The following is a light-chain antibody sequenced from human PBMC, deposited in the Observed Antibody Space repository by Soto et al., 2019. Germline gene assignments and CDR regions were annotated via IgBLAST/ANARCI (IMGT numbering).Light chain of an antibody. V-gene: IGKV3-11*01. CDR3: QQRSNGTPIT. CDR1: QTVSGNY. CDR2: DAS. Sequence: EVVFTQSPVTLSLSTGERATLSCRAIQTVSGNYLAWYHQKPGQAPRLLIYDASNRATGIPARFSGSGSGTDFTLTISSLEPEDFAVYYCQQRSNGTPITFGQGTRLEIK. J-gene: IGKJ5*01.